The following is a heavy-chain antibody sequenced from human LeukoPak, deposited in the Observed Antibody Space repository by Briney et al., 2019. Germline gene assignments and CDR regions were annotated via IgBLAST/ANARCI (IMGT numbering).Heavy chain of an antibody. CDR3: ATNQAPYCSSTSCPNDY. CDR1: GFTFSSYA. Sequence: GGSLRLSCAASGFTFSSYAMSWVRQAPGKGLEWVANIKQDGSEKYYVDSVKGRFTISRDNAKNSLYLQMNSLRAEDTAVYYCATNQAPYCSSTSCPNDYWGQGTLVTVSS. V-gene: IGHV3-7*03. CDR2: IKQDGSEK. D-gene: IGHD2-2*01. J-gene: IGHJ4*02.